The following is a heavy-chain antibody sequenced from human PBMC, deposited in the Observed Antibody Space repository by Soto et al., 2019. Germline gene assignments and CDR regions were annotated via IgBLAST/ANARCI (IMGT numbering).Heavy chain of an antibody. V-gene: IGHV3-23*01. CDR2: ITTSGGDT. J-gene: IGHJ4*02. D-gene: IGHD6-13*01. CDR3: AKSREQQLVRISFDY. CDR1: GFTFSSYA. Sequence: TGGSLRLSCAASGFTFSSYAMHWVRQAPGKGLEWVSSITTSGGDTHFADSVKGRFTISRDNSKNTMFLQMNSLRAEDTAVYFCAKSREQQLVRISFDYWGQGTLVTVSS.